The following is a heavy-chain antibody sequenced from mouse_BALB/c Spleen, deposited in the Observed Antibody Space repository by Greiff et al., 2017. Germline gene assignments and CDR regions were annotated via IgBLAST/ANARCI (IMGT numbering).Heavy chain of an antibody. Sequence: QVQLKESGAELMKPGASVKISCKATGYTFSSYWIEWVKQRPGHGLEWIGEILPGSGSTNYNEKFKGKATFTADTSSNTAYMQLSSLTSEDSAVYYCARGGYYGSGAWFAYWGQGTLVTVSA. D-gene: IGHD1-1*01. V-gene: IGHV1-9*01. J-gene: IGHJ3*01. CDR1: GYTFSSYW. CDR2: ILPGSGST. CDR3: ARGGYYGSGAWFAY.